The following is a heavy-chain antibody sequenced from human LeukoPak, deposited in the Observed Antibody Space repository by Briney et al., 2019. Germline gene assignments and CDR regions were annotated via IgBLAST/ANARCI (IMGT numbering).Heavy chain of an antibody. J-gene: IGHJ5*02. CDR1: SGSFGSYY. Sequence: SETLSLTCTVSSGSFGSYYWSWIRQPPGKGLEWIGYIYYSGNTNYDPSLKSRVTISVDTSKNQFSLKLSSVTAADTAVYYCARGVQGAAGPRSSRWFDPWGQGTLVTVSS. D-gene: IGHD6-13*01. V-gene: IGHV4-59*01. CDR3: ARGVQGAAGPRSSRWFDP. CDR2: IYYSGNT.